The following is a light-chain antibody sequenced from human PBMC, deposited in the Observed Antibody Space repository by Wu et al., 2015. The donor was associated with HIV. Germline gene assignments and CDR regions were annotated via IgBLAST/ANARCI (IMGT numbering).Light chain of an antibody. CDR1: QSISSW. V-gene: IGKV1-5*03. CDR3: QQYNTYPLT. J-gene: IGKJ4*01. CDR2: KAS. Sequence: DIQMTQSPYTLSASVGDRVTITCRASQSISSWLAWYQQKPGKAPKLLIYKASTLESGVPLRFSGSGSGTEFTLTISSLQPDDFATYYCQQYNTYPLTFGGGTKVEIK.